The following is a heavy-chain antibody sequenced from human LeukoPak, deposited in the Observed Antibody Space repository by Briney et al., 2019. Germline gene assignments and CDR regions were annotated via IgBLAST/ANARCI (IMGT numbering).Heavy chain of an antibody. CDR3: ARDRTMVRGLADYFYGMDV. D-gene: IGHD3-10*01. CDR1: GFSFSSDE. CDR2: ISTSGRTT. Sequence: GSLRLSCAASGFSFSSDELNWVRQAPGKGLEWLSYISTSGRTTYYADSVKGRFTISGDNAKNSLYLQMSSLRAEDTAVYYCARDRTMVRGLADYFYGMDVWGQGTTVIVSS. V-gene: IGHV3-48*03. J-gene: IGHJ6*02.